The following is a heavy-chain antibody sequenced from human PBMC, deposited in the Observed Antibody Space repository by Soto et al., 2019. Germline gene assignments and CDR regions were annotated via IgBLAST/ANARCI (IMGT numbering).Heavy chain of an antibody. CDR3: AHRLYGSAWPWDRGVFDY. J-gene: IGHJ4*02. CDR2: IYWDDDK. V-gene: IGHV2-5*02. D-gene: IGHD6-19*01. CDR1: GFSLSTGGVG. Sequence: QITLKESGPTLVKPTQTLTLTGTLSGFSLSTGGVGVGWIRQPPGKALEGLALIYWDDDKRYSASLKSRLTITKDTYKTKEDLTRTHMDPVETAKYHGAHRLYGSAWPWDRGVFDYWGQGTPVNVSS.